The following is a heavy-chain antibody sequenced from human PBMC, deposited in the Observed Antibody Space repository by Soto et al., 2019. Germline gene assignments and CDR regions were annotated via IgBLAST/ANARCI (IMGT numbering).Heavy chain of an antibody. CDR3: ARGRYGDY. V-gene: IGHV1-18*01. D-gene: IGHD1-1*01. CDR2: ISAHNGNT. J-gene: IGHJ4*02. Sequence: QVHLVQSGAEVKKPGASVKVSCKGSGYTFTSYGITWVRQAPGQGLEWMGWISAHNGNTNYAQKLQGRVTVTRDTSTTTAYMELRGPRSDVTAVYYCARGRYGDYWGQGARVTVSS. CDR1: GYTFTSYG.